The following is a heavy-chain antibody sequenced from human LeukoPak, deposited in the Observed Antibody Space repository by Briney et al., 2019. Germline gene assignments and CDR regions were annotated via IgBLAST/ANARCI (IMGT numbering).Heavy chain of an antibody. J-gene: IGHJ1*01. D-gene: IGHD6-19*01. CDR2: IYCSGST. V-gene: IGHV4-39*02. CDR1: GGSISSSSYY. CDR3: ARDGYSSGWYPEYFQH. Sequence: SETLSLTCTVSGGSISSSSYYWGWIRQPPGKGLEWIGSIYCSGSTYYNPSLKSRVTISVDTSKNQFSLKLSSVTAADTAVYYCARDGYSSGWYPEYFQHWGQGTLVTVSS.